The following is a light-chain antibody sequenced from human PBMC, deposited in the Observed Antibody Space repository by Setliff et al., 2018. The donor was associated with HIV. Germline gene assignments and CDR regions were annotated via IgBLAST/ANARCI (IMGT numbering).Light chain of an antibody. CDR1: SSDVGSYNR. CDR3: SSYAGSRSFDV. V-gene: IGLV2-18*02. J-gene: IGLJ1*01. CDR2: EVS. Sequence: QSVLAQPPSVSGSPGQSVTISCTGTSSDVGSYNRVAWYQQTPGTAPKLMIYEVSNRPSGVPDRFSGSKSGNTASLTISGLQAEDEADYYCSSYAGSRSFDVFGTGTKVTVL.